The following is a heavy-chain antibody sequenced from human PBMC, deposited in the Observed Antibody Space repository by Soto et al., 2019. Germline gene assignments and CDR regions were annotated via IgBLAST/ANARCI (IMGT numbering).Heavy chain of an antibody. CDR3: AREGQLGY. J-gene: IGHJ4*02. Sequence: ASVKVSCKASGYTFTSYGFSWVRQAPGQGLGWMGWISGYNGNTNYAERLQGRVTMTTDTSTSTAYMELKSLRYDDTAVYYCAREGQLGYWGQGTPVTVSS. V-gene: IGHV1-18*01. D-gene: IGHD6-6*01. CDR1: GYTFTSYG. CDR2: ISGYNGNT.